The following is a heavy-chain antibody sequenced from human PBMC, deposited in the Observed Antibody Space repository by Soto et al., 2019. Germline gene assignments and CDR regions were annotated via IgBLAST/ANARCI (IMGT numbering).Heavy chain of an antibody. J-gene: IGHJ6*02. V-gene: IGHV5-10-1*01. CDR3: ARHSGSYLYGMDV. D-gene: IGHD3-10*01. Sequence: GESLKISGKASGYTFTGYCINWVRQMPGKGLEWMGRIDPLDSYSTFSPSFEGHVTSSVDRSVSTAYLQWDSLKPSDTAVYYCARHSGSYLYGMDVWGQGTTVTVSS. CDR2: IDPLDSYS. CDR1: GYTFTGYC.